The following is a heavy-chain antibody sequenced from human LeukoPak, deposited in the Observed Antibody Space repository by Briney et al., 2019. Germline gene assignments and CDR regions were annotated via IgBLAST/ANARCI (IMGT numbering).Heavy chain of an antibody. CDR1: GYTFTGYY. Sequence: ASVKVSCKASGYTFTGYYMHWVRQAPGQGLEWMGWINPNSGGTNYVQKFQGRVTMTRDTSISTAYMELSRLRSDDTAVYYCARDVDTAFDYYGMDVWGQGTTVTVSS. D-gene: IGHD5-18*01. CDR3: ARDVDTAFDYYGMDV. J-gene: IGHJ6*02. CDR2: INPNSGGT. V-gene: IGHV1-2*02.